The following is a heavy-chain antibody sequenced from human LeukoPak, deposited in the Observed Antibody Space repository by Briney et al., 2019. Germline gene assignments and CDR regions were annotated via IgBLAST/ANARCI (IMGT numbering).Heavy chain of an antibody. V-gene: IGHV4-4*07. J-gene: IGHJ5*02. CDR2: IYTSGST. D-gene: IGHD3-10*01. Sequence: SSETLSLTCTVSGGSISSYYWSWIRQPAGKGLEWIGRIYTSGSTNYNPSLKSRVTMSVDTSKNQFSLKLSSVTPADTAVYYCARGGYYGSGNDFRFDPWGQGTLVTVSS. CDR3: ARGGYYGSGNDFRFDP. CDR1: GGSISSYY.